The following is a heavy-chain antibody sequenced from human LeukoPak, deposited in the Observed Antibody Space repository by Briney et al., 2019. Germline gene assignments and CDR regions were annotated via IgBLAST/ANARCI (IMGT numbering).Heavy chain of an antibody. V-gene: IGHV4-59*11. CDR2: IYYSGST. CDR3: ARDRPSTSLDY. J-gene: IGHJ4*02. D-gene: IGHD1-1*01. CDR1: GGSISSHY. Sequence: SETLSLTCTVSGGSISSHYWSRIRQPPGKGLEWIGYIYYSGSTNYNPSLKSRVTISVDTSKNQFSLKLSSVTAADTAVYYCARDRPSTSLDYWGQGTLVTVSS.